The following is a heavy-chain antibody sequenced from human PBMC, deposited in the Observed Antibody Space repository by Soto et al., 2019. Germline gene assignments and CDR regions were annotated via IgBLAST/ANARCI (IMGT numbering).Heavy chain of an antibody. D-gene: IGHD4-4*01. Sequence: EVQLVESGGGLVQPGWSLRFSCAASGFTFSSYAMHWGRQAPGKGLEYVSAISSHGGNTYDANSVKRRCTISRDNSKHTVQLQMSRPRSDDTAVYNFARGDDLGIPDRHDYKYLGFSGKGSTVTVFS. CDR1: GFTFSSYA. V-gene: IGHV3-64*01. CDR3: ARGDDLGIPDRHDYKYLGF. CDR2: ISSHGGNT. J-gene: IGHJ6*04.